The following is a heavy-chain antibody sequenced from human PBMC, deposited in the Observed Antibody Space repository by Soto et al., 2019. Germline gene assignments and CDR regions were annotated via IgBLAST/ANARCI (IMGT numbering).Heavy chain of an antibody. CDR2: INAGNGNT. D-gene: IGHD5-18*01. Sequence: ASVTVSCQAAGYTFTSYAMHWVRQAPGQRLEWMGWINAGNGNTKYSQKFQGRVTITRDTSASTAYVELSSLRSEDTAVYYCARGRIQLWLQVSWFDPWGQGTLVTVSS. CDR1: GYTFTSYA. J-gene: IGHJ5*02. CDR3: ARGRIQLWLQVSWFDP. V-gene: IGHV1-3*01.